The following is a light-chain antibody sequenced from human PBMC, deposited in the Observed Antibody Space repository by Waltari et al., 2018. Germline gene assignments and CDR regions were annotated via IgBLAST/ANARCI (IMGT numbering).Light chain of an antibody. CDR1: VMAKRY. CDR2: KDS. Sequence: SYELTPPSSVSVSPGKTARITCAGHVMAKRYTRWFQQKPGQAPVLVIYKDSERPSGIPERFSGSSSGTTVTLTISGAQVEDEADYFCYSVDDNKRVFGGGTKLTVL. V-gene: IGLV3-27*01. CDR3: YSVDDNKRV. J-gene: IGLJ2*01.